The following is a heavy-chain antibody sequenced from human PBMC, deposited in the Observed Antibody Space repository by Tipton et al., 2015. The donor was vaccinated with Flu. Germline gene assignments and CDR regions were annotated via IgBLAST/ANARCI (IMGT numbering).Heavy chain of an antibody. CDR2: ISSSSSYI. CDR1: GFTFSSYS. J-gene: IGHJ4*02. CDR3: AREGALWFGELGY. D-gene: IGHD3-10*01. V-gene: IGHV3-21*01. Sequence: SLRLSCAASGFTFSSYSMNWVRQAPGKGLEWVSSISSSSSYIYYADSVKGRFTISRDNAKNSLYLQMNSLRAADTAVYYCAREGALWFGELGYWGQGTLVTVSS.